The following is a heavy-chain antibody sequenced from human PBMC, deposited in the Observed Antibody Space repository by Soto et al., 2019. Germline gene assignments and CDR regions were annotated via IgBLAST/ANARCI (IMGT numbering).Heavy chain of an antibody. V-gene: IGHV3-30*03. CDR1: GFIFSNYD. CDR2: ISYDGGNE. Sequence: QGQLVESGGGVVQSGRSLRLSCAASGFIFSNYDIHWVRQAPGKGLEWVALISYDGGNEDYADHVKGRFAISRDNSENTLSLQMNSLRVEETAIYYCVNGLYCIGGACYHFPYDSFEIWGQGTMVTVSS. D-gene: IGHD2-8*02. J-gene: IGHJ3*02. CDR3: VNGLYCIGGACYHFPYDSFEI.